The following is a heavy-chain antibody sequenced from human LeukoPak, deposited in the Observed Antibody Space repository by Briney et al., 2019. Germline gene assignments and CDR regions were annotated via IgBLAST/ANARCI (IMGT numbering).Heavy chain of an antibody. V-gene: IGHV4-61*02. CDR2: IYITGNT. Sequence: SETLSLTCTVSGGSISSSSYYWSWIRQPAGKGLEWIGRIYITGNTNYNPSLKSRVTMSVDTSKNQFSLKVSSVTAADTAVYYCAREGDYASGSYRNWFDPWGQGTLVTVSS. D-gene: IGHD3-10*01. J-gene: IGHJ5*02. CDR1: GGSISSSSYY. CDR3: AREGDYASGSYRNWFDP.